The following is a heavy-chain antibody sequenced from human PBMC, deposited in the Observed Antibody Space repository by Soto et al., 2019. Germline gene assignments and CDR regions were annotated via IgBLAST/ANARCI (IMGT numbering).Heavy chain of an antibody. CDR3: AREYYYDSSGYASDAFDI. CDR1: GGTFSSYA. D-gene: IGHD3-22*01. J-gene: IGHJ3*02. V-gene: IGHV1-69*06. CDR2: IIPIFGTA. Sequence: SVKVSCKATGGTFSSYAISWVRQAPGQGLEWMGGIIPIFGTANYAQKFQGRVTITADKSTSTAYMELRSLRSEDTAVYYCAREYYYDSSGYASDAFDIWGQGTMVTVSS.